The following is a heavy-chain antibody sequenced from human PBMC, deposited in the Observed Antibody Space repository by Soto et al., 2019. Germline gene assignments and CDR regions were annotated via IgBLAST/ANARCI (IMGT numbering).Heavy chain of an antibody. Sequence: VQLVESGGGLVQPGGSLRLSCAASGFTFSSYWMSWVRQAPGKGLEWVANIKQDGSEKYYVDSVKGRFTISRDNAKNSLYLQMNSLRAEDTAVYYCARDRDYDILTGYSNYNWFDPWGQGTLVTVSS. CDR2: IKQDGSEK. CDR3: ARDRDYDILTGYSNYNWFDP. V-gene: IGHV3-7*01. D-gene: IGHD3-9*01. CDR1: GFTFSSYW. J-gene: IGHJ5*02.